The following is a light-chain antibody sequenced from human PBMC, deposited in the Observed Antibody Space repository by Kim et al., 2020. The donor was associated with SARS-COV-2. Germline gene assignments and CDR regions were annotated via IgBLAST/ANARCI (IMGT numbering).Light chain of an antibody. J-gene: IGKJ1*01. CDR1: QSIRTY. CDR2: SAS. CDR3: QQSYVTSWT. V-gene: IGKV1-39*01. Sequence: DIQMTQSPSSLSASVGDRVTITCRASQSIRTYVNWYQQRPGKAPKLVIYSASRLQIGVPSRFSGSGSGTDFTLTISSLQAEDVATYYCQQSYVTSWTFGQGTKVDI.